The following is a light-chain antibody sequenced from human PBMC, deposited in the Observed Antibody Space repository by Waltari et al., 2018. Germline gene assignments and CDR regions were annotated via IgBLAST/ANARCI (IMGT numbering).Light chain of an antibody. CDR3: AAWDDSLNGVV. CDR1: SSNIGSNS. CDR2: SSD. V-gene: IGLV1-44*01. Sequence: QSVLTQPPSASGTPGQRVTISCSGSSSNIGSNSVTWYQPLPGTAPKLLIYSSDQRPSGVPDRFSGSKSGTSASLAISGLQSEDETDYYCAAWDDSLNGVVFGGGTKLTVL. J-gene: IGLJ2*01.